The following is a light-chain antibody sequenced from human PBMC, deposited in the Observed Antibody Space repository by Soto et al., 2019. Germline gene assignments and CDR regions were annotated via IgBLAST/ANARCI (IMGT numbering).Light chain of an antibody. CDR1: SSNIGSNY. CDR2: RNN. V-gene: IGLV1-47*01. CDR3: AAWAEGLSAPYV. J-gene: IGLJ1*01. Sequence: QAVVTQPPSASGTPGQRVTISCSGSSSNIGSNYVYWYQQLPGTAPKLLIYRNNQRPSGVPDRFSGSKSGTSASLAISGLRSEGEADYYCAAWAEGLSAPYVFGSGSKATVL.